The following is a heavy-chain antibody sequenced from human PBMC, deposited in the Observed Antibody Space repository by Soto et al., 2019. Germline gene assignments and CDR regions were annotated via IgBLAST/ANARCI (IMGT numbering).Heavy chain of an antibody. CDR2: IYYSGST. CDR1: GGSISSSSYY. CDR3: ATAATTGKRWFDP. J-gene: IGHJ5*02. Sequence: SETLSLTCTVSGGSISSSSYYWGWIRQPPGKGLEWIGSIYYSGSTYYNPSLKSRVTISVDTSKNQFSLKLSSVTAADTAVYYCATAATTGKRWFDPWGQGTLVTVSS. D-gene: IGHD2-15*01. V-gene: IGHV4-39*01.